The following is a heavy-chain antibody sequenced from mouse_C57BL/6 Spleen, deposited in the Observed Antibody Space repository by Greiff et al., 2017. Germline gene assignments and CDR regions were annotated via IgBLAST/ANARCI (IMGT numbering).Heavy chain of an antibody. CDR2: ISGGGGNT. CDR1: GFTFSSYT. V-gene: IGHV5-9*01. J-gene: IGHJ1*03. Sequence: EVKVEESGGGLVKPGGSLKLSCAASGFTFSSYTMSWVRQTPEKRLEWVATISGGGGNTSYPDSVKGRFTISRDNAKNTLYLQMSSLRSEDTALYYCARHDYGSSYDWYFDVWGTGTTVTVSS. CDR3: ARHDYGSSYDWYFDV. D-gene: IGHD1-1*01.